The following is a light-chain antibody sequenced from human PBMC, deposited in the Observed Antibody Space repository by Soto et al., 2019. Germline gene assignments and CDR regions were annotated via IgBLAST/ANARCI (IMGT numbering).Light chain of an antibody. V-gene: IGKV1-9*01. CDR3: QQLNSYPWT. CDR2: AAS. J-gene: IGKJ1*01. Sequence: DIQLTQSPSFLSASVGDRVTITCRASQGISSYFAWYQQKPGKAPKLLIYAASTLQSGVPSRFSGSGAGTEFTLTISSLQLEDVATYYCQQLNSYPWTCGQGTKVEIK. CDR1: QGISSY.